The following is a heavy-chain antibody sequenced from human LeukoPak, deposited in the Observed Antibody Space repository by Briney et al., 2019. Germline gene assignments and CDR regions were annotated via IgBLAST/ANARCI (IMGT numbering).Heavy chain of an antibody. CDR2: IYYSGST. J-gene: IGHJ4*02. CDR3: ASLITYYYGSGNDY. CDR1: GGSISSSSYY. V-gene: IGHV4-39*07. Sequence: SETLSLTCTVSGGSISSSSYYWGWIRQPPGKGLEWIVSIYYSGSTYYNPSLKSRVTISVDTSKNQFSLKLSSVTAADTAVYYCASLITYYYGSGNDYWGQGTLVNVSS. D-gene: IGHD3-10*01.